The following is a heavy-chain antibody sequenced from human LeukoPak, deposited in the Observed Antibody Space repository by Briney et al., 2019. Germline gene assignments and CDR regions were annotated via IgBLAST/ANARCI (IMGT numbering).Heavy chain of an antibody. Sequence: PSQTLSLTCTVSGGSISSGGYYWSWIRQHPGKGLEWIGYIYYSGSTNYNPSLKSRVTISVDTSKNRFSLKLSSVTAADTAVYYCARSNSRRYYYGMDVWGQGTTVTVSS. CDR1: GGSISSGGYY. V-gene: IGHV4-31*03. D-gene: IGHD4-11*01. CDR2: IYYSGST. J-gene: IGHJ6*02. CDR3: ARSNSRRYYYGMDV.